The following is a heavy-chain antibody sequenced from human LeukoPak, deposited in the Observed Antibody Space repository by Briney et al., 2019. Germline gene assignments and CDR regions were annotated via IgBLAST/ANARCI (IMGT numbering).Heavy chain of an antibody. CDR3: ALSMTTSAAGAFDI. J-gene: IGHJ3*02. CDR1: GYTFSDNY. D-gene: IGHD2/OR15-2a*01. CDR2: INPNGGAT. V-gene: IGHV1-2*05. Sequence: ASVKVSCKASGYTFSDNYIHWFRQTPGHGLEWMGRINPNGGATNYAQTFQGRVSMTSDTSISTAAMELSGLRSDDADVYYCALSMTTSAAGAFDIWGQGTMVTVSS.